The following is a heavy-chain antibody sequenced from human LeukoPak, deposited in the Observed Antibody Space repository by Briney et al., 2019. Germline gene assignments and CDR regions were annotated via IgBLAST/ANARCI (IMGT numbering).Heavy chain of an antibody. D-gene: IGHD4-17*01. CDR2: IIPILGIA. Sequence: GASVKVSCKASGGTFSSYAISWVRQAPGQGLEWMGRIIPILGIANYAQKFQGRVTITADKSTSTAYMELSSLRSEDTAVYYCAIGYGDYLSYYYGMDVWAKGPRSPSP. CDR1: GGTFSSYA. V-gene: IGHV1-69*04. CDR3: AIGYGDYLSYYYGMDV. J-gene: IGHJ6*02.